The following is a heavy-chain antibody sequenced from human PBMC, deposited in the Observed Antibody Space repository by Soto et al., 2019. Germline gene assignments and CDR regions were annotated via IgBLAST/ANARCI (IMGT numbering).Heavy chain of an antibody. Sequence: SVKVSCNASGGTFSIYAISWVRQAPGQGLEWMGGIIPIFGTANYAQKFQGRVTITADESTSTAYMELSSLRSEDTAVYYCARDGGAVAAEYYYYYYGMDVWGQGTTVTVSS. J-gene: IGHJ6*02. CDR2: IIPIFGTA. V-gene: IGHV1-69*13. CDR3: ARDGGAVAAEYYYYYYGMDV. CDR1: GGTFSIYA. D-gene: IGHD6-19*01.